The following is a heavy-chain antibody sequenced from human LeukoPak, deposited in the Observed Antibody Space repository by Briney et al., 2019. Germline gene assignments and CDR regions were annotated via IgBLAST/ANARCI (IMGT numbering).Heavy chain of an antibody. Sequence: GGSLRLSCTASGFTFRDYGMSWVRQAPGKGLEWVCFIRSKAYGGTTEYAASVKGSFSISRDDSKSIAYLQMNSLKIEDTAVYYCTRGGGYDYLFDFWGQGTLVTVSS. J-gene: IGHJ4*02. CDR2: IRSKAYGGTT. CDR1: GFTFRDYG. CDR3: TRGGGYDYLFDF. V-gene: IGHV3-49*04. D-gene: IGHD5-12*01.